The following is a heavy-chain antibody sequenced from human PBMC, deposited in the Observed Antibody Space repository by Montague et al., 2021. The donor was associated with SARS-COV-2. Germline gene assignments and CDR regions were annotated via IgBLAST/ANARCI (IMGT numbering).Heavy chain of an antibody. CDR1: GYSISSSNW. V-gene: IGHV4-28*01. J-gene: IGHJ4*02. Sequence: SETLSPTCAVSGYSISSSNWWGWIRQPPGKGLEWIGYIYYSGSTYYNPSLKSRVTMSVDTSKNQFSLKLSSVTAVDTAVYYCATGFSGYSSSWFDKPLLEVEHAGPEFDYWGQGTLVTVPS. CDR2: IYYSGST. CDR3: ATGFSGYSSSWFDKPLLEVEHAGPEFDY. D-gene: IGHD6-13*01.